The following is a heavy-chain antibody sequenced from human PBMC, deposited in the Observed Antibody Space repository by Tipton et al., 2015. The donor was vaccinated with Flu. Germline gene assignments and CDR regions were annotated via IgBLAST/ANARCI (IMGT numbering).Heavy chain of an antibody. CDR2: INHSGST. D-gene: IGHD3-3*02. J-gene: IGHJ2*01. CDR1: GGSFSGYY. CDR3: ARGATIFGVGGANWYFDL. Sequence: TLSLTCAVYGGSFSGYYWTWIRQPPGKGLEWIGEINHSGSTNYNPSLKSRVTISVDTSKNQFSLKLVSVTAADTAVYYCARGATIFGVGGANWYFDLWGRGTLVPVSS. V-gene: IGHV4-34*01.